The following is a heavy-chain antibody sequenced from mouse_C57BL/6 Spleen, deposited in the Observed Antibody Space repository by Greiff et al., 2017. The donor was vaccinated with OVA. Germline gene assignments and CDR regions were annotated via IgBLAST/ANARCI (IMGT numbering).Heavy chain of an antibody. Sequence: EVKLMESGGGLVKPGGSLKLSCAASGFTFSSYAMSWVRQTPEKRLEWVATISDGGSYTYYPDNVKGRFTISRDNAKNNLYLQMSHLKSEDTAMYYCARDQDFYYAMDYWGQGTSVTVSS. D-gene: IGHD3-2*02. CDR2: ISDGGSYT. CDR3: ARDQDFYYAMDY. J-gene: IGHJ4*01. CDR1: GFTFSSYA. V-gene: IGHV5-4*01.